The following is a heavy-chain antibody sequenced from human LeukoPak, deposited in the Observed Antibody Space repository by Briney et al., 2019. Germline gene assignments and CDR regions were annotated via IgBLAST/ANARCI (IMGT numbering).Heavy chain of an antibody. J-gene: IGHJ5*02. CDR2: IYYSGST. D-gene: IGHD1-26*01. Sequence: SETLSLTCTVSGGSISSYYWSWIRQPPGKGLEWIGYIYYSGSTNYNPSLKSRVTISVDTSKNQFSLKLSSVTAADTAVYYCARALSGSYYLGWFDPWGQGTLVTVSS. CDR3: ARALSGSYYLGWFDP. V-gene: IGHV4-59*01. CDR1: GGSISSYY.